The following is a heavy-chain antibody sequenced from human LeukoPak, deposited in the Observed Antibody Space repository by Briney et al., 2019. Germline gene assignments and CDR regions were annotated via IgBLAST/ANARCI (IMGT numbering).Heavy chain of an antibody. V-gene: IGHV3-23*01. D-gene: IGHD1-1*01. Sequence: SGGALRLSCAASGFTFSSYAMSWVRQAPGKGLEWVSAISGSGGSTYYVDSVKGRFTISRDNSKNTLYLQMNSLRAEDTAVYYCAKLESNFDYWGQGTLVTVSS. CDR2: ISGSGGST. CDR1: GFTFSSYA. J-gene: IGHJ4*02. CDR3: AKLESNFDY.